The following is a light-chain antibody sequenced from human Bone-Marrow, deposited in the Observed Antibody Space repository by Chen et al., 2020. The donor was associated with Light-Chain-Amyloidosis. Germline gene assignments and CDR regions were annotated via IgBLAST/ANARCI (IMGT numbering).Light chain of an antibody. CDR3: NSYTITNTLV. CDR1: SRDVGGDNH. Sequence: QSALTQPASVSGSPVQSITISCTGTSRDVGGDNHVSWYQQHPDKAPKLMIYEVTNRPSWVPDRFSGSKSDNTASLTISELQTEDEADYFCNSYTITNTLVFGSGTRVTVL. V-gene: IGLV2-14*01. J-gene: IGLJ1*01. CDR2: EVT.